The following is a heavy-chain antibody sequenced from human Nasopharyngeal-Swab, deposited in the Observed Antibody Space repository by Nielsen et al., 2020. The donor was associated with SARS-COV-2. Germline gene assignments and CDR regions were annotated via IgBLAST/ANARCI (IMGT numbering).Heavy chain of an antibody. V-gene: IGHV3-21*01. D-gene: IGHD2/OR15-2a*01. CDR2: ISSSSSYI. Sequence: WIRQPPGKGLEWVSSISSSSSYIYYADSVKGRFTISRDNAKNSLYLQMNSLRAEDTAVYYCARDSNGMAVWGQGTTVTVSS. J-gene: IGHJ6*02. CDR3: ARDSNGMAV.